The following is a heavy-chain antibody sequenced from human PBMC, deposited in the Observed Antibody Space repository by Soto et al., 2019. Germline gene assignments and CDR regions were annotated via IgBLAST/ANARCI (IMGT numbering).Heavy chain of an antibody. D-gene: IGHD3-16*01. V-gene: IGHV4-4*07. CDR1: GGSISSDN. CDR2: IYTSGST. Sequence: PEETLYLSCPFSGGSISSDNWHWLQQPAGEGLWWMGRIYTSGSTNYNPALKSRVTISVYTSNNQFSLNLSSLTAAETAVYYCARRSILGAPGHYYEYYWMDVWGQGPTV. CDR3: ARRSILGAPGHYYEYYWMDV. J-gene: IGHJ6*02.